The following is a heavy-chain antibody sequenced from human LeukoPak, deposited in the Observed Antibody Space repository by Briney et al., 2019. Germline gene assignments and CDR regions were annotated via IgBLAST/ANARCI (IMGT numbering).Heavy chain of an antibody. J-gene: IGHJ4*02. CDR3: ARGLGGSGSYFLTFDY. CDR2: INPNSGGT. Sequence: ASVKVSFKASGYTFTGYYMHWVRQAPGQGLEWMGWINPNSGGTNYAQKFQGRVTMTRDTSISTAYMELSRLRSDDTAVYYCARGLGGSGSYFLTFDYWGQGTLVTVSS. D-gene: IGHD3-10*01. CDR1: GYTFTGYY. V-gene: IGHV1-2*02.